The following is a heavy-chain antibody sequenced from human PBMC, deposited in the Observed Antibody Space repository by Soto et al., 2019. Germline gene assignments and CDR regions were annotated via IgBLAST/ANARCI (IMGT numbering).Heavy chain of an antibody. D-gene: IGHD2-15*01. CDR3: ARSLVVVAATPYFQH. J-gene: IGHJ1*01. CDR2: IIPILGIE. CDR1: GGTFSSYT. V-gene: IGHV1-69*02. Sequence: QVQLVQSGAEVKKPGSSVKVSCKASGGTFSSYTISWVRQAPGQGLEWMGRIIPILGIENYAQKFQGRATITADKSTSTAYMELSSLRSDDTAVYYCARSLVVVAATPYFQHWGQGTLVTVSS.